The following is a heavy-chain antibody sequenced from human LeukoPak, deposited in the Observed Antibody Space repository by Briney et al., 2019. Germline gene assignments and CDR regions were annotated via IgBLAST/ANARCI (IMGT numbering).Heavy chain of an antibody. D-gene: IGHD7-27*01. CDR2: IYSGGST. Sequence: GGSLRLSCAASGFTVSSNYMSWVRQAPGEGLEWVSVIYSGGSTYYADSVKGRFTISRDNSKNTLYLQMNSLRAEDTAVYYCARDRCWGTYYFDYWGQGTLVTVSS. CDR3: ARDRCWGTYYFDY. V-gene: IGHV3-66*01. J-gene: IGHJ4*02. CDR1: GFTVSSNY.